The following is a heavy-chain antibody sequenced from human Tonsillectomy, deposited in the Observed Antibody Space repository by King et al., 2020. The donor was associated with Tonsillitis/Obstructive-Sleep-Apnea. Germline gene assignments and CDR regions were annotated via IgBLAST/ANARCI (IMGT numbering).Heavy chain of an antibody. CDR2: IRSKAYGGST. CDR1: GISFGDYA. D-gene: IGHD3-3*01. Sequence: VQLVESGGGLVKPGRSLRLSCIVSGISFGDYAMSWFRQAPGKGLEWVGFIRSKAYGGSTEYAAFLEGRFTISRDDSKSIAYLKMNSLKTEDTAGYYCTRAGNYDFWGGPYYMDVWGKGTTVTVSS. V-gene: IGHV3-49*05. J-gene: IGHJ6*03. CDR3: TRAGNYDFWGGPYYMDV.